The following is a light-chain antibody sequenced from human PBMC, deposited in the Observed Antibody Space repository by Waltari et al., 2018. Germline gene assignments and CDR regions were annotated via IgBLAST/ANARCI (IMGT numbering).Light chain of an antibody. CDR1: QSIPSNS. CDR2: IAS. V-gene: IGKV3-20*01. CDR3: QQSGGSPFT. Sequence: IVLTQSPGTLYLSPGERATLSCRASQSIPSNSLAWYQQRPGRAPRLLIYIASSRATGIPDRFSGSGSGTDFTLTISRLEPEDFAVYYCQQSGGSPFTFGPGTTVDI. J-gene: IGKJ3*01.